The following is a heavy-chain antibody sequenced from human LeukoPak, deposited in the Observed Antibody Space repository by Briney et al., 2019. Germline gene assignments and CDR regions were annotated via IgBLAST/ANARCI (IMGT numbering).Heavy chain of an antibody. CDR3: ARDPHYYGSGSYSDY. Sequence: ASVKVSCKASGYTFTSYGISWVRQAPGQGLEWMGWISAYNGNTNYAQKLQGRVTMTTDTSTSTAYMELRSLRSDDTAVYYCARDPHYYGSGSYSDYWGQGTLVTVSS. V-gene: IGHV1-18*01. CDR1: GYTFTSYG. D-gene: IGHD3-10*01. J-gene: IGHJ4*02. CDR2: ISAYNGNT.